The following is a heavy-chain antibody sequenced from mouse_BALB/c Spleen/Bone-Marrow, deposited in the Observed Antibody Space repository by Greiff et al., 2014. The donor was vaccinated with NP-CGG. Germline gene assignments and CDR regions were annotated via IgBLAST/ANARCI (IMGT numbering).Heavy chain of an antibody. D-gene: IGHD1-2*01. Sequence: EVKVEESGGGLVQPGGSRKLSCAASGFTFSTFGMHWVRQAPEKGLEWIAYISSGSSTIYYADTVKGRFTISRDSPKNTLFLQMTSLRSEDTAMYYCARKGNFHYYGYYDMDYWGQGTSVTVSS. CDR2: ISSGSSTI. J-gene: IGHJ4*01. CDR3: ARKGNFHYYGYYDMDY. CDR1: GFTFSTFG. V-gene: IGHV5-17*02.